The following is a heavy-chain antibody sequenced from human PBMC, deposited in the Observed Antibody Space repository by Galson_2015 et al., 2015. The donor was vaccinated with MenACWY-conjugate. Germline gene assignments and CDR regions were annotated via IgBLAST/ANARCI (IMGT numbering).Heavy chain of an antibody. D-gene: IGHD2-15*01. V-gene: IGHV3-15*01. CDR2: IKCRTDGVTT. CDR3: TRDRDVGGSRWWFDP. CDR1: GLTLSNVW. Sequence: SLRLSCATSGLTLSNVWMSWVRQAPGKGLEWGARIKCRTDGVTTDYATPVKGRFTILRDDSTTTLYLQMNSLKIEDTAMYFCTRDRDVGGSRWWFDPWGQGTLVTVSS. J-gene: IGHJ5*02.